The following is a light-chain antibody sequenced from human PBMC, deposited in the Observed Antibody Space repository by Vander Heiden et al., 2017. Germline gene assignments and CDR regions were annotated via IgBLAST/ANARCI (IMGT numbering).Light chain of an antibody. V-gene: IGLV2-8*01. CDR3: SSYAGSNMGV. J-gene: IGLJ2*01. Sequence: QSALTQPPSASGSPGQSVTISCTGTSSDVGGYNYVSWYQQHPGKAPKLMIYEVTKRPSGVPDRFSGSKSGNTASLTVSGLQAEDEADYYCSSYAGSNMGVFGGGTKLNVL. CDR2: EVT. CDR1: SSDVGGYNY.